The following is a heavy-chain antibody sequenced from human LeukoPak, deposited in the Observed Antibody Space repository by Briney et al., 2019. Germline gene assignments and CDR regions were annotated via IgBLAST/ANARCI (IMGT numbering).Heavy chain of an antibody. CDR3: ATQSVGFDY. V-gene: IGHV3-53*01. J-gene: IGHJ4*02. Sequence: GGSLRLSCAASGFTFSDYYMTWIRQAPGKGLEWVSVIYSGGSTYYADSVKGRFTISRDNSKNTLYLQMNSLRAEDTAVYYCATQSVGFDYWGQGTLVTVSS. CDR1: GFTFSDYY. CDR2: IYSGGST. D-gene: IGHD4-23*01.